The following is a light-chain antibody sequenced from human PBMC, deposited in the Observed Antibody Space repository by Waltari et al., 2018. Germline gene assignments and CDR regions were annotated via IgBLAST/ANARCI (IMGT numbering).Light chain of an antibody. J-gene: IGLJ3*02. V-gene: IGLV2-14*01. CDR1: NSDVGDYNC. CDR2: EVS. CDR3: SSCTSTTNHLL. Sequence: QSALTQPASVSGSPGQSITISCTGTNSDVGDYNCVSWYQQHPGNVPKLLIYEVSNRPSGVSHRFSASNAGNTASRTVAGLQAEDEADYYCSSCTSTTNHLLFGGGTKLTVL.